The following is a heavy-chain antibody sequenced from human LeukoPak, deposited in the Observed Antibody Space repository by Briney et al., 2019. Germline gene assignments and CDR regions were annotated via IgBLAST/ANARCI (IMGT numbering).Heavy chain of an antibody. Sequence: ASVKVSCKASGYTFTSYDINWVRQATGQGLEWMGWMNPNSGNTGYAQKFQGRVTMTRNTSISTAYMELSSLRSEDTAVYYCARGRDRLWFGELLLSYWGQGTLVTVSS. D-gene: IGHD3-10*01. CDR1: GYTFTSYD. CDR2: MNPNSGNT. J-gene: IGHJ4*02. CDR3: ARGRDRLWFGELLLSY. V-gene: IGHV1-8*01.